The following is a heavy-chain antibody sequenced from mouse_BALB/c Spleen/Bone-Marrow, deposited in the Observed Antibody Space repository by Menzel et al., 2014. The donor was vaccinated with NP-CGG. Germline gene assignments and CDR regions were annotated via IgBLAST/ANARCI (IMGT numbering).Heavy chain of an antibody. CDR2: IRSKSNNYAT. CDR3: VRHDYYGYGYVDV. V-gene: IGHV10-1*02. D-gene: IGHD1-1*01. Sequence: EVHLVESGGGSVQPKGSLKLSCAASGFTFNTYAMNWVRQAPGKDLEWVARIRSKSNNYATYYADSVKDRYAISRDESQNMLYLQMNNLKTEDTAMYYCVRHDYYGYGYVDVWGAGTTVTVSA. J-gene: IGHJ1*01. CDR1: GFTFNTYA.